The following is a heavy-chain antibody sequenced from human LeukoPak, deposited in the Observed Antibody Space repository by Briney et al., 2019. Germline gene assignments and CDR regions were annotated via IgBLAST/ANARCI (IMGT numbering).Heavy chain of an antibody. CDR1: GGSFSGYY. V-gene: IGHV4-34*01. D-gene: IGHD5-18*01. CDR3: ARGGYSYGFKAFHI. Sequence: SETLSLTCAVCGGSFSGYYWSWIRQPPGKGLEWIGEINHSGSTNYNPSLKSRVTISVDTSKNQFSLRLSSVTAADTAVYYCARGGYSYGFKAFHIWGQGTKVTVSS. J-gene: IGHJ3*02. CDR2: INHSGST.